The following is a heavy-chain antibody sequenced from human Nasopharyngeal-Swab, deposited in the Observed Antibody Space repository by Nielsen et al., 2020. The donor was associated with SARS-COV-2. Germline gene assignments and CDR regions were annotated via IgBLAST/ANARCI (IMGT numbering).Heavy chain of an antibody. CDR1: GGSFRGYY. D-gene: IGHD1-26*01. CDR2: INHSGST. Sequence: SETLSLTCAVSGGSFRGYYWIWLRQPPGKGLEWIGEINHSGSTNYNPSLKSRVTISVDTSKNQFSLKLSSVTAADTAVYYCARKMGISGSYPFDYWGQGTLVTVSS. V-gene: IGHV4-34*01. CDR3: ARKMGISGSYPFDY. J-gene: IGHJ4*02.